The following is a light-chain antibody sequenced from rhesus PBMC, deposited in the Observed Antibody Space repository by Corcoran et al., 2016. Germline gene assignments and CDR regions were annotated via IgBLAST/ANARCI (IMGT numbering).Light chain of an antibody. CDR3: QQYNSAPRT. J-gene: IGKJ1*01. Sequence: DIQMTQSPSSLSASVGDRVTITCRASQGINSWLAWYQQKPGKAPKLLIYKASSLQSGVPSIFSGSGAGTDVTLTISSLQPEDFATYYCQQYNSAPRTFGHGTTVDIK. CDR2: KAS. V-gene: IGKV1-21*01. CDR1: QGINSW.